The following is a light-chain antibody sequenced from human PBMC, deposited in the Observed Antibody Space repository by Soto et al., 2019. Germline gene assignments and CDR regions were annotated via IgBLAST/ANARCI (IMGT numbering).Light chain of an antibody. V-gene: IGLV2-11*01. CDR1: SSDVGGYNY. CDR2: DVS. CDR3: CSDAGSSL. J-gene: IGLJ1*01. Sequence: QSALTQPRSVSGSPGQSVTISCTGTSSDVGGYNYVSWYQQHPGKAPKLMIYDVSKRPSGVPDRFSGSKSGNTASLTISGLQAEDEADYYCCSDAGSSLFGTGTKLTVL.